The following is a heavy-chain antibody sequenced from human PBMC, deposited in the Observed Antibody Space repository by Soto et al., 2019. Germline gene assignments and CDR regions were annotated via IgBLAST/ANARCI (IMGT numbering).Heavy chain of an antibody. CDR2: INHSGST. V-gene: IGHV4-34*01. Sequence: SETLSLTCAVYGGSFSGYYWSWIRQPPGKGLEWIGEINHSGSTNYNPSLKSRVTISVDTSKNQFSLKLSSVTAADTAVYYCARGQGLTGYYYCSGSYRKNWFDPWGQGTLVPVSS. CDR3: ARGQGLTGYYYCSGSYRKNWFDP. D-gene: IGHD3-10*01. J-gene: IGHJ5*02. CDR1: GGSFSGYY.